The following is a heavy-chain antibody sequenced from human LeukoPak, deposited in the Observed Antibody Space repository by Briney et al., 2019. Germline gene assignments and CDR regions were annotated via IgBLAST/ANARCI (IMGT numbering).Heavy chain of an antibody. CDR1: GFTFRSYA. J-gene: IGHJ4*02. D-gene: IGHD2-21*02. Sequence: GGSLRLSXAASGFTFRSYAMSWVRQAPGKGLEWVSAISGSGGSTYYADSVKGRFTISRDNSKNTLYLQMNSLRAEDTAVYYCAKSLTGGDSYYFDYWGQGTLVTVSS. CDR2: ISGSGGST. CDR3: AKSLTGGDSYYFDY. V-gene: IGHV3-23*01.